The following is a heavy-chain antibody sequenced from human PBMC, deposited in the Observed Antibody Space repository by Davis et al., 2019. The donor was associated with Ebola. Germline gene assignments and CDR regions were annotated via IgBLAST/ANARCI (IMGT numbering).Heavy chain of an antibody. V-gene: IGHV1-18*04. CDR1: GYTFTSYG. Sequence: ASVKVSCKASGYTFTSYGFSWVRQAPAQGLEWMGWISAYNGNTKYAQNLQDILTLTTDPSTNTAYMELRRLRSDDTAVYFCARHVIPAAHYYYFYMDVWGKGTTVTVSS. CDR2: ISAYNGNT. J-gene: IGHJ6*03. D-gene: IGHD2-2*01. CDR3: ARHVIPAAHYYYFYMDV.